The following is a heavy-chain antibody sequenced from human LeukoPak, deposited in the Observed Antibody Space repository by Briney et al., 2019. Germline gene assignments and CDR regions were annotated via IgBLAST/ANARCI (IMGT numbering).Heavy chain of an antibody. CDR2: IRYEGSKK. Sequence: GESLRLSCAPSGFTFSSYGTHWDRPAPGKGLEWVAFIRYEGSKKYYASSVKGRFTISRDNEKNSLYLQMNSLRDEDTAVYYCAELGITMIGGVWGKGTTVTISS. CDR1: GFTFSSYG. J-gene: IGHJ6*04. CDR3: AELGITMIGGV. D-gene: IGHD3-10*02. V-gene: IGHV3-30*02.